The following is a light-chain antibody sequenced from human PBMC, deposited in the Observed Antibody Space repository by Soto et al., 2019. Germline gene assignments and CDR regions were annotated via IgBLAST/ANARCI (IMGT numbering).Light chain of an antibody. CDR2: DAS. J-gene: IGKJ5*01. CDR1: QSVSRY. CDR3: QQRSNWPIT. V-gene: IGKV3-11*01. Sequence: EIGLTQSPATLSLAPGERATLSCRASQSVSRYLAWYQQKPGQAPRLLIYDASNRATGIPARFSGSGSGTDFTLTISSLEPEDFAVYYCQQRSNWPITFGQGTRLENK.